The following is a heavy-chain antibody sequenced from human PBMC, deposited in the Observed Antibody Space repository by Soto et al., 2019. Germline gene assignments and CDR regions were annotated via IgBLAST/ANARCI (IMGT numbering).Heavy chain of an antibody. CDR2: ISAYNGNT. CDR3: AESDMALRDFGWLSPPCFDP. V-gene: IGHV1-18*01. Sequence: ASVKVSCKASGYTFTSYGISWVRQAPGQGLEWMGWISAYNGNTNYAQKLQGRVTMTTDTSTSTAYMELRSLRSDDTAVYYSAESDMALRDFGWLSPPCFDPWGQGTLVTVSS. D-gene: IGHD3-9*01. CDR1: GYTFTSYG. J-gene: IGHJ5*02.